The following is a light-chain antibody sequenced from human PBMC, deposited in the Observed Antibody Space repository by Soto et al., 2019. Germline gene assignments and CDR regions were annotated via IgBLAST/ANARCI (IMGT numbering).Light chain of an antibody. J-gene: IGKJ1*01. CDR3: HQYNIWWP. CDR1: QNISSR. V-gene: IGKV1-5*01. CDR2: DAS. Sequence: DFQMTQYPYTLSSSVGDRVTITCRDSQNISSRLAWYQQKPGKAPKLLIYDASSLESGVPSRVSGSGSGTEFTLTISSLQPEDFAVYYCHQYNIWWPFGPGTKVDIK.